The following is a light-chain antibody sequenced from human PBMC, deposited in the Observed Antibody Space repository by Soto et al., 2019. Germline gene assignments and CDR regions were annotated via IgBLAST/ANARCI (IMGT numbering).Light chain of an antibody. J-gene: IGKJ4*01. V-gene: IGKV3-11*01. CDR3: QQRSNWPPLT. CDR2: GAS. Sequence: EIVLTQSPANLSLSPGERGTLSCRASQSIGNSLNWYQQKPGQTPRLLIYGASTRATGIPGRFSGSGSGTDFTLTISSLGPQDFAVYYCQQRSNWPPLTFGGGTKVEIK. CDR1: QSIGNS.